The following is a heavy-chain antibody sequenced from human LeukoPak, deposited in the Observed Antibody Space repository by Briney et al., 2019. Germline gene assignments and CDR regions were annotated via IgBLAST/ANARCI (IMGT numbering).Heavy chain of an antibody. Sequence: GGSLRLSCAASGFTFSSYAMSWVRQAPGKGLEWVSAISGSGGSTYYADSVKGRLTISRDNSKNTLYLQMNSLRAEDTAVYYCAKDQSHHDSSGSLYDPWGQGSLVTVSS. V-gene: IGHV3-23*01. J-gene: IGHJ5*02. CDR1: GFTFSSYA. CDR3: AKDQSHHDSSGSLYDP. CDR2: ISGSGGST. D-gene: IGHD3-22*01.